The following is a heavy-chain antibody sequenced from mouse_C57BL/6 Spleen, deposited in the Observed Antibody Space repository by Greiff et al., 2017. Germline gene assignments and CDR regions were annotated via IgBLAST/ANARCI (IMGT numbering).Heavy chain of an antibody. D-gene: IGHD4-1*01. CDR3: AVNWDEAFDY. CDR1: GYTFTSYT. J-gene: IGHJ2*01. V-gene: IGHV1-4*01. Sequence: QVQLQQSGAELARPGASVKMSCKASGYTFTSYTMHWVKQRPGQGLEWIGYINPSSGYTKYNQKFKDKATLTADKSSSTAYMQLSRLTSEDSAVYYCAVNWDEAFDYWGQGTTLTVSS. CDR2: INPSSGYT.